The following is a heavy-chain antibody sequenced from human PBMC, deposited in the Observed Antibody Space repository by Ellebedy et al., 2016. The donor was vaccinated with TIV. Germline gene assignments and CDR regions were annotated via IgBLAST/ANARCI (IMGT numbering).Heavy chain of an antibody. CDR2: INDSGST. V-gene: IGHV4-34*01. J-gene: IGHJ6*01. D-gene: IGHD3-10*01. CDR3: ARVARWSYYYGMDV. CDR1: GGSFSDYY. Sequence: MPSETLSLTCVVDGGSFSDYYWSWIRQSPGKGLEWLGEINDSGSTTYNPSLRSRVSISVDTSKKQVSLNVTSVTAADTAVYYCARVARWSYYYGMDVWGQGATVTVSP.